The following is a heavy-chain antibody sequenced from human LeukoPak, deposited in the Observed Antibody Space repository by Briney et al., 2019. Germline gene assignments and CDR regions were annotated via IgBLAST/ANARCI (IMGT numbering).Heavy chain of an antibody. D-gene: IGHD6-6*01. Sequence: GGSLRLSCAASGFSFSSYEMNWVRQAPGKGLEWVAYISSGGSSIYYAGSVKGRFTISRDNAKNSLYLQMNSLRAEDTAIYYCAAVGRSARPGYWGQGTLVTVSS. V-gene: IGHV3-48*03. CDR3: AAVGRSARPGY. J-gene: IGHJ4*02. CDR1: GFSFSSYE. CDR2: ISSGGSSI.